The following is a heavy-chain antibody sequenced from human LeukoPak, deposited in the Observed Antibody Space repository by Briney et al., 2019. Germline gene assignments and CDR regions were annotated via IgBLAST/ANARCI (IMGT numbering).Heavy chain of an antibody. CDR2: ISAYNGDT. CDR3: ARVGLGSSWGNFDY. V-gene: IGHV1-18*04. D-gene: IGHD6-13*01. J-gene: IGHJ4*02. CDR1: GYTFTSYG. Sequence: GSVTVSCKASGYTFTSYGISWVRQAPGQGLEWMGWISAYNGDTNYAQKLQGRVTLTTDTSTSTAYMELRSLRSDDTALYFCARVGLGSSWGNFDYWGQGTLVTVSS.